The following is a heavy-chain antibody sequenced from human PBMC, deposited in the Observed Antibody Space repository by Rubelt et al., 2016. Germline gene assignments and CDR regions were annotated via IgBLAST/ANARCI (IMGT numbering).Heavy chain of an antibody. D-gene: IGHD4-17*01. V-gene: IGHV1-2*06. Sequence: QVQLVQSGAEVRKPGASVKVSCRTSGYLFGDYYLHWVRRAPGHGLEWMGRINPYNGDNNYAQRFQGTITMTKDTAINTTFMEIHSLRSDDTAVYYCARLAGDKPLDCWGQGTLVTVSS. CDR3: ARLAGDKPLDC. CDR2: INPYNGDN. J-gene: IGHJ4*02. CDR1: GYLFGDYY.